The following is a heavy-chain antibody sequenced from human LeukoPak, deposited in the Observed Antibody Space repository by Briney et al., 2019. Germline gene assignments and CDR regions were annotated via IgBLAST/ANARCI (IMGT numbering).Heavy chain of an antibody. J-gene: IGHJ6*02. CDR1: GFTFSSYA. D-gene: IGHD2-21*01. CDR2: ISGSGGST. V-gene: IGHV3-23*01. CDR3: ARDSPLLAYCGGDCYYYGMDV. Sequence: GSLRLSCAASGFTFSSYAMSWVRQAPGKGLERVSAISGSGGSTCYADSVKGRFTISRDNSKNTLYLQMNSLRAEDTAVYYCARDSPLLAYCGGDCYYYGMDVWGQGTTVTVSS.